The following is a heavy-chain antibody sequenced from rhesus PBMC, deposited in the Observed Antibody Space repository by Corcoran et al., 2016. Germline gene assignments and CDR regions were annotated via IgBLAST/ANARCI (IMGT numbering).Heavy chain of an antibody. CDR2: IGGKRDTT. V-gene: IGHV4-127*01. CDR1: GYSISRAFG. J-gene: IGHJ4*01. Sequence: QVQLQESCPGLVKPSETLSLTCAFSGYSISRAFGCSSLRLPPGQGLGWVGYIGGKRDTTNYNPYLKSRVTGSKYTSKNQFSLKLSSVSAADTAVYYCASFTATFYFDSWGQGVLVTVSS. CDR3: ASFTATFYFDS. D-gene: IGHD5-12*01.